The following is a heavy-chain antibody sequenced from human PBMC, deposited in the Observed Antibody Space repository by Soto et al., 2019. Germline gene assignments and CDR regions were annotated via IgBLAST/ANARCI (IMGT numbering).Heavy chain of an antibody. Sequence: QLQELGPRLVKPSETLSLTCTVSGGSISSGDYYWGWVRQPPGKGLEWVGSIYHAGTTYYNPPLTRRLIMSVDRSEHQFSSRLNSVTVTDTGVYYCAGESYSAPVIWGKGTLVTVSS. V-gene: IGHV4-39*01. CDR3: AGESYSAPVI. CDR2: IYHAGTT. CDR1: GGSISSGDYY. D-gene: IGHD3-10*01. J-gene: IGHJ4*02.